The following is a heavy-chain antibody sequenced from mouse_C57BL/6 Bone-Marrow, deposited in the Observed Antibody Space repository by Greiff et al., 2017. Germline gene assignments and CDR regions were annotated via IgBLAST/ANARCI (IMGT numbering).Heavy chain of an antibody. CDR3: AREGCMVPYYFDY. CDR2: IDPSDSYT. D-gene: IGHD2-10*02. J-gene: IGHJ2*01. V-gene: IGHV1-69*01. Sequence: VQLQQPGAELVMPGASVKLSCKASGYTFTSYWMHWVKQRPGQGLEWIGEIDPSDSYTNYNQKFKGKATLTVDKSSSTAYLQLSRLTSEDSAVYYCAREGCMVPYYFDYWGQGNTLTVSS. CDR1: GYTFTSYW.